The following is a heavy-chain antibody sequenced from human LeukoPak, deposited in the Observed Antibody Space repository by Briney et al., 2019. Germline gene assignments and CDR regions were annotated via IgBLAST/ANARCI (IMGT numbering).Heavy chain of an antibody. CDR1: GGSINSGGYY. J-gene: IGHJ6*02. CDR3: ARAGSYYYYGMDV. Sequence: SETLSLTCTVSGGSINSGGYYWGWIRQPPGKGLEWIGEINHSGSTNYNPSLKSRVTISVDTSKNQFSLKLSSVTAADTAVYYCARAGSYYYYGMDVWGQGTTVTVSS. V-gene: IGHV4-39*07. CDR2: INHSGST.